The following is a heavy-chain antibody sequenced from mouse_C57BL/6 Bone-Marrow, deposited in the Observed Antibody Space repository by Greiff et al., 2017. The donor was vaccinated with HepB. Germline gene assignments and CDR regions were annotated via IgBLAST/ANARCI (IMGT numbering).Heavy chain of an antibody. J-gene: IGHJ4*01. CDR3: TTLSLITTVVATDY. V-gene: IGHV14-4*01. CDR1: GFNIKDDY. Sequence: EVQLQQSGAELVRPGASVKLSCTASGFNIKDDYMHWVKQRPEQGLEWIGWIDPENGDTEYASKFQGTATITADTSSNTAYLQLSSLTSEDTAVYYCTTLSLITTVVATDYWGQGTSVTVSS. D-gene: IGHD1-1*01. CDR2: IDPENGDT.